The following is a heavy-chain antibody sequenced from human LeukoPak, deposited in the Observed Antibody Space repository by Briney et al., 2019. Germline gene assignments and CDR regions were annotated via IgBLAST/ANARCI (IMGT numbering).Heavy chain of an antibody. CDR3: ARDYYDSSGSFDY. Sequence: GGSLRLSCVASGFTFNSYSMHWVRQAPGKGLEWVAVISYDGSNKYYADSVKGRFTISRDNSKNTLYLQMNSLRAEDTAVYYCARDYYDSSGSFDYWGQGTLVTVSS. J-gene: IGHJ4*02. V-gene: IGHV3-30-3*01. CDR2: ISYDGSNK. CDR1: GFTFNSYS. D-gene: IGHD3-22*01.